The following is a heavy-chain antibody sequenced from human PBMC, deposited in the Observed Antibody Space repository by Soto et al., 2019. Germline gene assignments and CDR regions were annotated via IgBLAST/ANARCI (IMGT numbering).Heavy chain of an antibody. V-gene: IGHV4-38-2*01. CDR2: FHESGPT. J-gene: IGHJ5*01. D-gene: IGHD3-16*01. CDR3: INSWGLSRADS. CDR1: SYRGAAGQY. Sequence: SETLSLTSEVSSYRGAAGQYWGWIRQPPGKGLEWLGCFHESGPTDYRPSLKSRLAISVDMSKNQVSLSLTSVTVTDPARYYCINSWGLSRADSWGRGILVTVSS.